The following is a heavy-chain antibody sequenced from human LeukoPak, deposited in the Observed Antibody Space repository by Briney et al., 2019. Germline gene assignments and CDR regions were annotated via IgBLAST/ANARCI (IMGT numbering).Heavy chain of an antibody. D-gene: IGHD6-6*01. CDR3: ARQYSSSFQYWFDP. V-gene: IGHV1-18*01. Sequence: ASVKVYCKASGYTFTSYGISWVRQAPGQGLEWMGWISAYNGNTNYEQKFQGRVTMTTDTSTSTAYMELKGLRSDDTAVYYCARQYSSSFQYWFDPWGQGTLVTVSS. CDR2: ISAYNGNT. CDR1: GYTFTSYG. J-gene: IGHJ5*02.